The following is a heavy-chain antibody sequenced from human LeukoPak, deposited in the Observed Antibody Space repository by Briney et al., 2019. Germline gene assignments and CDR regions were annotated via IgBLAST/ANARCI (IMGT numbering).Heavy chain of an antibody. CDR2: ISGSGGST. CDR1: GFTFSSYG. CDR3: AKPSVTYYYDSSGYLTNPFDY. V-gene: IGHV3-23*01. Sequence: GGSLRLSCAASGFTFSSYGMSWVRQAPGKGLEWVSAISGSGGSTYYADSVKGRFTVSRDNSKNTLHLQMNSLRAEDTAVYYCAKPSVTYYYDSSGYLTNPFDYWGQGTLVTVSS. J-gene: IGHJ4*02. D-gene: IGHD3-22*01.